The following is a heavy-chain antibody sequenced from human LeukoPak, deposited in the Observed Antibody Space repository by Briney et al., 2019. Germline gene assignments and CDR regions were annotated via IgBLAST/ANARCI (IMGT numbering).Heavy chain of an antibody. J-gene: IGHJ1*01. Sequence: SETLSLTCAVYGGSFSGYYWSWIRQPPGKGLEWIGEINHSGSTNYNPSLKSRVTISVDTSKNQFSLKLNSVTAADTAVYYCARADPQYCSGGTCYPEYFQHWGQGTLVTVSS. CDR3: ARADPQYCSGGTCYPEYFQH. CDR1: GGSFSGYY. D-gene: IGHD2-15*01. V-gene: IGHV4-34*01. CDR2: INHSGST.